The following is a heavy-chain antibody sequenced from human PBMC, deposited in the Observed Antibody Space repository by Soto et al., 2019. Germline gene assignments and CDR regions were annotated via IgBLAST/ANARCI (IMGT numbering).Heavy chain of an antibody. CDR3: ARDQVGATKDYYYGMDV. D-gene: IGHD1-26*01. CDR2: IWYDGSNK. Sequence: GGSLRLSCAASGFTFSSYGMHWVRQAPGKGLEWVEVIWYDGSNKYYADSVKGRFTISRDNSNNTLYLQMNSLRAEDTAVYYCARDQVGATKDYYYGMDVWGQGTTVTVSS. V-gene: IGHV3-33*01. J-gene: IGHJ6*02. CDR1: GFTFSSYG.